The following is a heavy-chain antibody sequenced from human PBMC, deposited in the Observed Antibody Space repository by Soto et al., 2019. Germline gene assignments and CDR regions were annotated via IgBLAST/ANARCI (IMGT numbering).Heavy chain of an antibody. CDR1: GGTFSSYA. J-gene: IGHJ6*02. D-gene: IGHD6-6*01. Sequence: GASVKVSCKASGGTFSSYAISWVRQAPGQGLEWMGGIIPIFGTANYAQKFQGRVTITADESTSTAYMELSSLRSEDTAVYYCAGAAVRQYSSSSRPYYYYYYGMDVWGQGTTVTVSS. CDR2: IIPIFGTA. V-gene: IGHV1-69*13. CDR3: AGAAVRQYSSSSRPYYYYYYGMDV.